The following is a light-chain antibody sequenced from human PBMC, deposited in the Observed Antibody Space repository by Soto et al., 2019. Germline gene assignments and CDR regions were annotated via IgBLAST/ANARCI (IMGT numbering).Light chain of an antibody. J-gene: IGKJ3*01. Sequence: DIQMTQSPSTLSASVGDRVTITCRASQSISSWLAWYQQKPGKAPKLLIYKSSSLESGVPSRFSGSGSGTEFTLTISSLQPDDFATYCCQQCNSYPFTFGPGTKVDIK. V-gene: IGKV1-5*03. CDR3: QQCNSYPFT. CDR1: QSISSW. CDR2: KSS.